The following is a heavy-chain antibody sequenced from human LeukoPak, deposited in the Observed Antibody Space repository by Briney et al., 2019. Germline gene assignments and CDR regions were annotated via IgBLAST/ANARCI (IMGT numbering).Heavy chain of an antibody. CDR3: ARHNFKLLWFGSHFDY. Sequence: VKPSGTLSLTCTVSGGSISSYYWSWIRQPAGKGLEWIGRIYTSGSTNYNPSLKSRVTMSVDTSKNQFSLKLSSVTAADTAVYYCARHNFKLLWFGSHFDYWGQGTLVTVSS. CDR1: GGSISSYY. J-gene: IGHJ4*02. D-gene: IGHD3-10*01. V-gene: IGHV4-4*07. CDR2: IYTSGST.